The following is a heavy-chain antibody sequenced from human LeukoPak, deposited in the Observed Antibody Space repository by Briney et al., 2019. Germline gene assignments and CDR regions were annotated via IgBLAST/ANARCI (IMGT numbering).Heavy chain of an antibody. CDR1: GFTFGDYA. CDR3: TRGQNIAVAGTGPFDY. J-gene: IGHJ4*02. D-gene: IGHD6-19*01. V-gene: IGHV3-49*04. Sequence: GGSLRLSCTASGFTFGDYAMSWVRQAPGKGLEWVGFIRSKAYGGTTEYAASVKGRFTISRDDSKSIACLQMNSLKTEDTAVYYCTRGQNIAVAGTGPFDYWGQGTLVTVSS. CDR2: IRSKAYGGTT.